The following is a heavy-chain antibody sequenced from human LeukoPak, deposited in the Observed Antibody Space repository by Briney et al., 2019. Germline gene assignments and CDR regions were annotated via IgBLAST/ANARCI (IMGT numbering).Heavy chain of an antibody. V-gene: IGHV4-59*01. CDR2: IYYSGST. J-gene: IGHJ5*02. Sequence: SETLSLTCTVSGGSISSYYWSWIRQPPGKGLEWIGYIYYSGSTNYNPSLKSRVTISVDTSKNQFSLKLSSVTAADTAVYYCARGVANYDYVWGSYSKGWFDPWGQGTLVTVSS. CDR3: ARGVANYDYVWGSYSKGWFDP. CDR1: GGSISSYY. D-gene: IGHD3-16*01.